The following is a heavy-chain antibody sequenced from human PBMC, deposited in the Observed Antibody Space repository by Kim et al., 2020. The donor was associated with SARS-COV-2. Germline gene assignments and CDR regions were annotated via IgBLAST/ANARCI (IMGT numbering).Heavy chain of an antibody. CDR1: GGSISSYY. CDR3: AREGVGYGYGGLFDY. V-gene: IGHV4-59*01. CDR2: IYYSGST. D-gene: IGHD5-18*01. Sequence: SETLSLTCTVSGGSISSYYWSWIRQPPGKGLEWIGYIYYSGSTNYNPSLKSRVTISVDTSKNQFSLKLSSVTAADTAVYYCAREGVGYGYGGLFDYWGQGTLVTVSS. J-gene: IGHJ4*02.